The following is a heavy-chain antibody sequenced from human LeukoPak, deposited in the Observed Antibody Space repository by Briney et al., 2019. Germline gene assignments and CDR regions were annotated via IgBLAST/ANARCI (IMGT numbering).Heavy chain of an antibody. D-gene: IGHD3-3*01. CDR1: GGSISSYY. J-gene: IGHJ3*02. Sequence: PSETLSLTCTVSGGSISSYYWSWIRQPAGKGLEWIGRIYTSGSTNYNPSLKGRVTMSVDTSKNQFSLKLSSVTAADTGVYYCARDRWYYDFWSGYDAFDIWGQGTMVTVSS. CDR3: ARDRWYYDFWSGYDAFDI. V-gene: IGHV4-4*07. CDR2: IYTSGST.